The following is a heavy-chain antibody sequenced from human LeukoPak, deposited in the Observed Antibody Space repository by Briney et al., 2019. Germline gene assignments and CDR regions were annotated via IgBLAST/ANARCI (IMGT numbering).Heavy chain of an antibody. Sequence: SETLSLTCTVSGGSISSYYWSWIRQPPGKGLEWIGYSYYSGSTNYNPSLKSRVTISVATSRNQFSLKLSSVTAADTAVYYCARDHRFGEFPDYWGQGTLVTVSS. J-gene: IGHJ4*02. CDR2: SYYSGST. D-gene: IGHD3-10*01. CDR3: ARDHRFGEFPDY. CDR1: GGSISSYY. V-gene: IGHV4-59*01.